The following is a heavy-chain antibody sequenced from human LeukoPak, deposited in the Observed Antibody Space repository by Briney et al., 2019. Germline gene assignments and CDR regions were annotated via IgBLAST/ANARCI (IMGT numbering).Heavy chain of an antibody. CDR2: GYHSGST. Sequence: SETLSLTCAVSGYSISSGYNWGWIRQPPGKGLEWIGSGYHSGSTSYNPSLKSRLTTSVDTSKNQFSLKLSSVTAADTAIYYCARYGHWFDPWGQGTLVTVSS. J-gene: IGHJ5*02. CDR1: GYSISSGYN. CDR3: ARYGHWFDP. D-gene: IGHD4-17*01. V-gene: IGHV4-38-2*01.